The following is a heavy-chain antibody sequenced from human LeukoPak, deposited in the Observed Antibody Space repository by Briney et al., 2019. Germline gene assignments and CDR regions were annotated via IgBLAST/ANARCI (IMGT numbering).Heavy chain of an antibody. CDR2: MSGSGDTI. CDR1: GFTFSIYA. D-gene: IGHD6-19*01. V-gene: IGHV3-23*01. Sequence: GGSLRLSCAASGFTFSIYAMTWVRQAPGKGLEWVSTMSGSGDTIYYADSVKGRFTISRDNSKNTLYLQMNSLRAEDTAVYYCARDTDSSGWYYFDYWGQGTLVTVSS. CDR3: ARDTDSSGWYYFDY. J-gene: IGHJ4*02.